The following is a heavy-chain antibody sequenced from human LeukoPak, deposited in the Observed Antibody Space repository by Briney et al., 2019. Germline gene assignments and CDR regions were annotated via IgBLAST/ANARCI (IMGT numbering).Heavy chain of an antibody. J-gene: IGHJ6*02. D-gene: IGHD4-17*01. V-gene: IGHV3-30-3*01. CDR3: AREASVTTRPYYYYYGMDV. CDR2: ISYDGSNK. CDR1: GFTFSSYA. Sequence: GGSLRLSCAASGFTFSSYAMHWVRQAPGKGLEWVAVISYDGSNKYYADSVKGRFTISRDNSKNTLYLQMNSLRAEDTAVYYCAREASVTTRPYYYYYGMDVWGQGTTVTVSS.